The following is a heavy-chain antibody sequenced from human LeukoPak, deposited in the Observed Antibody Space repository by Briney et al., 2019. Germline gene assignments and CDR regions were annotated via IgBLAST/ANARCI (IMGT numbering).Heavy chain of an antibody. J-gene: IGHJ4*02. V-gene: IGHV3-20*04. D-gene: IGHD5-12*01. Sequence: GGSLRLSCVASGFTFDNYGMNWVRQAPGKGLEWVSGSDWNGGSTGYADSVKGRFTISRDNGQNSLYLQMNSLRAEDTALYYCAREYSGYDYGNYFDYWGQGTLVTVSS. CDR1: GFTFDNYG. CDR3: AREYSGYDYGNYFDY. CDR2: SDWNGGST.